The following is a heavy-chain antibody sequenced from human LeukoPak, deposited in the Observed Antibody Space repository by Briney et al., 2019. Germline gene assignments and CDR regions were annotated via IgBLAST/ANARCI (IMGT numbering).Heavy chain of an antibody. J-gene: IGHJ5*02. CDR1: GGSISSSSYY. D-gene: IGHD6-19*01. Sequence: PSETLSLTCTVSGGSISSSSYYWGWIRQPPGKGLEWIGSIYYSGSTYYNPSLKSRVTISVDTSKNQFSLKLSPVTAADTAVYYCARQDSSGWYLSWFDPWGQGTLVTVSS. CDR3: ARQDSSGWYLSWFDP. CDR2: IYYSGST. V-gene: IGHV4-39*01.